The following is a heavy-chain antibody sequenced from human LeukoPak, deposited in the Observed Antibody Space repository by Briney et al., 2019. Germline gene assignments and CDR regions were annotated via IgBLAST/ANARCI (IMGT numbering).Heavy chain of an antibody. J-gene: IGHJ4*02. V-gene: IGHV1-69*05. CDR2: IIPIFGTA. CDR3: ARLPSPHCGGDCYY. CDR1: GGTFSSYA. Sequence: ASVKVSCKASGGTFSSYAISWVRQAPGQGLEWMGGIIPIFGTANYAQKFQGRVTITTDESTSTAYMELSSLRSEDTAVHYCARLPSPHCGGDCYYWGQGTLVTVSS. D-gene: IGHD2-21*01.